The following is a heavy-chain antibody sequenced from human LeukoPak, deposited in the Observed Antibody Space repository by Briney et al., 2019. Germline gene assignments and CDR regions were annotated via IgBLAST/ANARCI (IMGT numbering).Heavy chain of an antibody. CDR3: ARDAGERR. D-gene: IGHD3-10*01. CDR1: GFTFDDFG. CDR2: INWNGGST. J-gene: IGHJ4*02. V-gene: IGHV3-20*04. Sequence: GGSLRLSCAASGFTFDDFGMSWFRQAPGKGLEWVSGINWNGGSTAYADSVKGRFTISRDNAKNSLYLQMNSLRAEDTALYYCARDAGERRWSQGTLVTVSS.